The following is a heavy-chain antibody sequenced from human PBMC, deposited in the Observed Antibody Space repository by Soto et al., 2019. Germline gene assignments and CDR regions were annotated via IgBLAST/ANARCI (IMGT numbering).Heavy chain of an antibody. D-gene: IGHD4-4*01. CDR1: GYTFSIYY. J-gene: IGHJ3*02. CDR2: INPSGGSA. Sequence: ASVKVSCKASGYTFSIYYMHWVRQAPGQGLEWMGMINPSGGSASYTQKFQGRVTMTRDTSTNTIYMELTSLRSEDTAVYYCAKTRLQSAFDIWSQGTMVTVS. CDR3: AKTRLQSAFDI. V-gene: IGHV1-46*01.